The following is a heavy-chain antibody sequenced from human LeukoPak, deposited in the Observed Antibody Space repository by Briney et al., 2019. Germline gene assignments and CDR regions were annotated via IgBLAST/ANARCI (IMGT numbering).Heavy chain of an antibody. J-gene: IGHJ5*02. CDR3: AGGFGSGNFSA. CDR1: GFTLNDYY. CDR2: INYSGT. V-gene: IGHV3-11*01. Sequence: GGSLRLSCAASGFTLNDYYMSWIRQAPGKGLELIAYINYSGTSYVDSVKGRFTISRDNAESSLHLQMKSLRVEDTALYYCAGGFGSGNFSAWGQGTLVTVSS. D-gene: IGHD3-10*01.